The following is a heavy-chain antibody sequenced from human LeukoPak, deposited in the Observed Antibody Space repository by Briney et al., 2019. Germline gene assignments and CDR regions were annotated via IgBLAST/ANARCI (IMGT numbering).Heavy chain of an antibody. CDR2: IIPIFGTA. CDR1: GGTFSSYA. CDR3: ARGRNYDFWSGKFPHGGWFDP. D-gene: IGHD3-3*01. J-gene: IGHJ5*02. Sequence: SVKVSCKASGGTFSSYAISWVRQAPGQGREWMGGIIPIFGTAYYAQKFQGRVTITADESTSTAYMELSSLRSEDTAVYYCARGRNYDFWSGKFPHGGWFDPWGQGTLVTVSS. V-gene: IGHV1-69*01.